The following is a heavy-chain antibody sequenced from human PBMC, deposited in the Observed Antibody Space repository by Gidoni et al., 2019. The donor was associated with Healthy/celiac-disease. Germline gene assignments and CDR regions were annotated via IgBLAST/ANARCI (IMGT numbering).Heavy chain of an antibody. D-gene: IGHD3-22*01. V-gene: IGHV4-61*01. CDR2: IYYSGST. J-gene: IGHJ4*02. CDR1: GGSVSSGSYY. CDR3: ARSGYYDSSGYYPFDY. Sequence: QVQLQESGPGLVKPSETLSLTCTVSGGSVSSGSYYWSWIRQPPGKGLEWIGYIYYSGSTNYNPSRKSRVTISVDTSKNQFSLKLSSVTAADTAVYYCARSGYYDSSGYYPFDYWGQGTLVTVSS.